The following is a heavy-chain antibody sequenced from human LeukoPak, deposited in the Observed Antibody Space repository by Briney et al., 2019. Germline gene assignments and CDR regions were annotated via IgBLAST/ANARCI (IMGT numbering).Heavy chain of an antibody. CDR3: ARDAATIDY. V-gene: IGHV3-23*01. CDR2: ISGSGGTS. Sequence: PGGSLRLSCAASGFTFSTYAMSWVRQAPGKGLEWVSVISGSGGTSYYADSVKGRFTISRDNSKNTLYLQMNSLRAEDTAVYYCARDAATIDYWGQGTLVTVSS. J-gene: IGHJ4*02. D-gene: IGHD5-24*01. CDR1: GFTFSTYA.